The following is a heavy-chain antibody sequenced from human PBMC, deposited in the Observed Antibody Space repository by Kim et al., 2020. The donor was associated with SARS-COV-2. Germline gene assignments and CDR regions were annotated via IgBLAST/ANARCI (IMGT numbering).Heavy chain of an antibody. J-gene: IGHJ3*02. CDR3: ARGDTIFGVVINAFDI. D-gene: IGHD3-3*01. Sequence: SLTSRVTISVDTSKNQCSLKLSSVTAADTAVYYCARGDTIFGVVINAFDIWGQGTMVTVSS. V-gene: IGHV4-31*02.